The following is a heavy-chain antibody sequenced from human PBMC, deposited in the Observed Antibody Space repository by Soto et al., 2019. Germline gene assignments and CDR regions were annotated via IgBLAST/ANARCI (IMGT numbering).Heavy chain of an antibody. V-gene: IGHV1-3*05. CDR3: ARAVAVAADFDY. Sequence: QVQLGQSEAEEKKPGASVKVSCKASGYTFTGYAMHWVRQAPGQRLEWMGWINAGNGNTEYSQKFQGRVTITRDTSASTAYMELSILRSEDTAVYYCARAVAVAADFDYWGQGTLVTVSS. J-gene: IGHJ4*02. CDR1: GYTFTGYA. CDR2: INAGNGNT. D-gene: IGHD6-19*01.